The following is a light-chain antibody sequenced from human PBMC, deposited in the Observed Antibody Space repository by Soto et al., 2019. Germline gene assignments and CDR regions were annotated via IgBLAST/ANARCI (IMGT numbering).Light chain of an antibody. J-gene: IGKJ2*01. V-gene: IGKV2D-29*01. CDR1: QSLLYTDGKTY. CDR3: MQSIQRPHT. Sequence: DIVMTQTPLSLSVIPGQPASISCKASQSLLYTDGKTYLYWFLQKPGQPPQILIYEVSNRFHGVPDRFSSSGSGTYFTLKISRVEAEDVGVYFCMQSIQRPHTVRQGTKLEIK. CDR2: EVS.